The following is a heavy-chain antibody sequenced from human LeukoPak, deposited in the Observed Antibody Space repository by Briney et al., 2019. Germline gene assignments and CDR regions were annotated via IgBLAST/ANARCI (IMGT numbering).Heavy chain of an antibody. CDR1: GFTFSSYA. D-gene: IGHD3-3*01. CDR2: ISYDGSKK. J-gene: IGHJ6*02. CDR3: ARGGDFWSGYKTHEYGLDV. Sequence: GGSVRLSCAASGFTFSSYAMHWVRQAPGKGLEWVAVISYDGSKKYHADSVEGRFTISRDNSNKMQYLEMDSLRADDTAVYYCARGGDFWSGYKTHEYGLDVWGQGTTVTVSS. V-gene: IGHV3-30-3*01.